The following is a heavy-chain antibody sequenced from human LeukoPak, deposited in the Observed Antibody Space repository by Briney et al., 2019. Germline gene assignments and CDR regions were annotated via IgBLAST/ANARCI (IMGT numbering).Heavy chain of an antibody. CDR3: AREDDSSGLGFASY. J-gene: IGHJ4*02. D-gene: IGHD3-22*01. Sequence: SETLSLTCTVSGGSINSNNYYWGWIRQPPGKGLEWIGSIYSSGSAYYNPSLKSRVTISVDTSKNQFSLKLSSVTAADTAVYYCAREDDSSGLGFASYWGQGTLVTVSS. V-gene: IGHV4-39*02. CDR1: GGSINSNNYY. CDR2: IYSSGSA.